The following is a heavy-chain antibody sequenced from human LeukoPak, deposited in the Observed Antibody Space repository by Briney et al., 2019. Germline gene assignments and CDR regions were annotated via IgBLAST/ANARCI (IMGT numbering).Heavy chain of an antibody. Sequence: SETLSLTCTVSGGPISSGGYYWSWIRQHPGKGLEWIGYIYYSGSTYYNPSLKSRVTISVDTSKNQFSLKLSSVAAADTAVYYCARVLTRYYYDSSGYKGPYYFDYWGQGTLVTVSS. CDR2: IYYSGST. V-gene: IGHV4-31*03. CDR1: GGPISSGGYY. CDR3: ARVLTRYYYDSSGYKGPYYFDY. J-gene: IGHJ4*02. D-gene: IGHD3-22*01.